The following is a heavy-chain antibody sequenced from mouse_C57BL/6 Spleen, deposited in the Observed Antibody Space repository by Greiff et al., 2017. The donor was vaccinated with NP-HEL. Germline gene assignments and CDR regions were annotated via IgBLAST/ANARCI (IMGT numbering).Heavy chain of an antibody. CDR1: EYAFPSHD. CDR2: INSDGGST. CDR3: ARSYSNYRFSFAY. D-gene: IGHD2-5*01. V-gene: IGHV5-2*01. Sequence: EVKLMESGGGLVQPGESLKLSCESNEYAFPSHDMSWVRKTPEKRLELVAAINSDGGSTYYPDTMERRFIISRDNTKKTMYLQMSSLRSEDSALYDCARSYSNYRFSFAYWGKGTLVTVSA. J-gene: IGHJ3*01.